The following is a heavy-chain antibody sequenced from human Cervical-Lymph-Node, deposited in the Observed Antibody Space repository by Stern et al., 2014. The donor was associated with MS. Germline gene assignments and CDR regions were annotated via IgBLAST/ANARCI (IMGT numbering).Heavy chain of an antibody. V-gene: IGHV4-31*03. J-gene: IGHJ3*02. CDR2: IYYSGNT. D-gene: IGHD3-22*01. CDR3: ARERGYYYDSSGYPPWAFDI. Sequence: QLQLQESGPGLVKPSQTLSLTCTVSGGSISSGGYYWSWIRQHPGKGLEWLGYIYYSGNTYYNPSLKSRVTISVDTSKNQFSLKLSSVTAADTAVYYCARERGYYYDSSGYPPWAFDIWGQGTMVTVSS. CDR1: GGSISSGGYY.